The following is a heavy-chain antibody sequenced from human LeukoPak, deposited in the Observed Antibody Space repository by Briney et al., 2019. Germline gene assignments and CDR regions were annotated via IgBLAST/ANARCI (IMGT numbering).Heavy chain of an antibody. CDR1: GFTFSSYG. V-gene: IGHV3-30*02. Sequence: GGSLRLSCAASGFTFSSYGMHWVRQAPGKGLEWVAFIRYDGSNKYYADSVKGRFTISRDNSKNTLYLQMNSLRAEDTAVYYCARQNELVGAWGYWGQGTLVTVS. CDR3: ARQNELVGAWGY. CDR2: IRYDGSNK. D-gene: IGHD1-26*01. J-gene: IGHJ4*02.